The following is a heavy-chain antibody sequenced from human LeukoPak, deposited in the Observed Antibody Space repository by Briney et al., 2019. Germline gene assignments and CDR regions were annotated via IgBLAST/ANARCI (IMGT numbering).Heavy chain of an antibody. V-gene: IGHV3-23*01. J-gene: IGHJ5*02. CDR3: AKDRGDFITIFGVVTPPYWFDP. D-gene: IGHD3-3*01. CDR2: ISGSGGST. CDR1: GFTISDYY. Sequence: PGGSLRLSCAASGFTISDYYMSWVRQAPGKGLEWVSAISGSGGSTYYADSVKGRFTISRDNSKNTLYLQMNSLRAEDTAVYYCAKDRGDFITIFGVVTPPYWFDPWGQGTLVTVSS.